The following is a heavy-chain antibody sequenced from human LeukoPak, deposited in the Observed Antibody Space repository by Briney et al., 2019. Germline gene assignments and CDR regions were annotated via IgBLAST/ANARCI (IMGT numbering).Heavy chain of an antibody. D-gene: IGHD1-26*01. CDR2: ISSSGSTI. CDR3: ARDKEWELLAYFDY. CDR1: GFTFSSYE. J-gene: IGHJ4*02. V-gene: IGHV3-48*03. Sequence: GGSLRLSCAASGFTFSSYEMNWVRQAPGKGLEWVSYISSSGSTIYYADSVKGRFPISRDNAKNSLYLQMHSLRAEDTALYYCARDKEWELLAYFDYWGQGTLVTVSS.